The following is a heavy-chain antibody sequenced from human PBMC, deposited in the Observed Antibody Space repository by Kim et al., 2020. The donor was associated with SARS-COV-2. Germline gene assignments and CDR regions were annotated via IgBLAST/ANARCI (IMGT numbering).Heavy chain of an antibody. J-gene: IGHJ3*01. CDR2: FSGSAGST. CDR3: AKVCIVGACGL. D-gene: IGHD1-26*01. V-gene: IGHV3-23*01. CDR1: GFTFSSYA. Sequence: GGSLRLSCAASGFTFSSYAMSWVRQAPGKGLEWVSAFSGSAGSTYYADSVKGRFTISRDNSKNTLYLQMNSLRAEDTAVYYCAKVCIVGACGLWGQGTMVTVSS.